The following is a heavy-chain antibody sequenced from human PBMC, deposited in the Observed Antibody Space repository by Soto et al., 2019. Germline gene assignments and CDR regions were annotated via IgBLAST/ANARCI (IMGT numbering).Heavy chain of an antibody. CDR2: INHSGTI. V-gene: IGHV4-34*01. J-gene: IGHJ6*02. D-gene: IGHD2-21*02. Sequence: SETLSLTCAVSGGSFSGFYWTWIRQPPGEGLEWIGEINHSGTINFNPSLRSRLTITLDSSKKHFSLKLTSLTAADAAVYYCARADRTLVTSYGLDVWGQGTTVTVSS. CDR1: GGSFSGFY. CDR3: ARADRTLVTSYGLDV.